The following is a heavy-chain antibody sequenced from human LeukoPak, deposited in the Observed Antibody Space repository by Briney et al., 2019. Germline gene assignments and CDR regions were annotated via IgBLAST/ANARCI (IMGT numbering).Heavy chain of an antibody. V-gene: IGHV4-30-2*01. CDR2: IYHSGST. D-gene: IGHD3-22*01. CDR1: GGSISSGGYY. J-gene: IGHJ3*02. CDR3: ARVRFSMIVVFGRRDLDAFDI. Sequence: PSETLSLTCTVSGGSISSGGYYWSWIRQPPGKGLEWIGYIYHSGSTYYNPSLKRRVTISVDRSKNQFYLNLSSVTAADTAVYYCARVRFSMIVVFGRRDLDAFDIWGQGTMVTVSS.